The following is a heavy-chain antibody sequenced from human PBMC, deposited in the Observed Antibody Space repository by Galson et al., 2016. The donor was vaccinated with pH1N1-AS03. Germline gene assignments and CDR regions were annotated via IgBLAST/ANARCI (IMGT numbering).Heavy chain of an antibody. CDR2: INSDGSFT. J-gene: IGHJ4*02. Sequence: SLRLSCAASGFAFGSYWMHWVRQAPGKGLVWVSRINSDGSFTSYADAVKGRFTVSRDNAKDTLFLHMSRLRNDDTAVYFCTRGALDIGDYGGQGNLVTVSS. CDR1: GFAFGSYW. D-gene: IGHD3-9*01. CDR3: TRGALDIGDY. V-gene: IGHV3-74*01.